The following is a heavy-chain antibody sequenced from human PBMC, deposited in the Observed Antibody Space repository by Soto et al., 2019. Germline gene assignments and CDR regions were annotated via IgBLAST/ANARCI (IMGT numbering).Heavy chain of an antibody. J-gene: IGHJ4*02. D-gene: IGHD4-17*01. V-gene: IGHV2-5*02. Sequence: QITLKESGPTLVKPTQTLTLTCTFSGFSLSTTGKSVAWIRQPPGKALEWLSVIYWDDDKRYSPSLNTRLTIAKDTSKNPVVLKLTNMDPADTVTYYCAHSGGDGDYLPYWGQGTLVSVSS. CDR1: GFSLSTTGKS. CDR2: IYWDDDK. CDR3: AHSGGDGDYLPY.